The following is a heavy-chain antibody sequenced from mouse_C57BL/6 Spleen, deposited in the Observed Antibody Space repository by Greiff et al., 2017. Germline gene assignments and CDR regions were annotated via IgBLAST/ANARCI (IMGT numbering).Heavy chain of an antibody. Sequence: EVNVVESGGGLVKPGGSLKLSCAASGFTFSSYAMSWVRQTPEKRLEWVATISDGGSYTYYPDNVKGRFTISRDNAKNNLYLQMSHLKSEDTAMYYCAREDSNYEGGAMDYWGQGTSVTVSS. CDR1: GFTFSSYA. D-gene: IGHD2-5*01. J-gene: IGHJ4*01. CDR3: AREDSNYEGGAMDY. V-gene: IGHV5-4*01. CDR2: ISDGGSYT.